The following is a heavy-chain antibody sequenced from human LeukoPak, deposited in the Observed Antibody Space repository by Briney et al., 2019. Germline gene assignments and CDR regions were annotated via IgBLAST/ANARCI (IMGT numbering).Heavy chain of an antibody. D-gene: IGHD3-10*01. J-gene: IGHJ4*02. CDR3: ARDSPSEYYYGSESYGTYFDY. CDR1: GDTFTSYG. V-gene: IGHV1-18*01. Sequence: GASVKVSCKASGDTFTSYGISWVRQPPGQGLEWMGWISAYNGNTNYAQKLQGRVTMTRDTSSSTAYMELSRLRSDDTAVYYCARDSPSEYYYGSESYGTYFDYWGQGTLVTVSS. CDR2: ISAYNGNT.